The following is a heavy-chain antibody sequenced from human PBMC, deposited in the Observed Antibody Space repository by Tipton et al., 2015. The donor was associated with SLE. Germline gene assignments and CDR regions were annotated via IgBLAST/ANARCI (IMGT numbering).Heavy chain of an antibody. D-gene: IGHD3-9*01. V-gene: IGHV4-34*01. J-gene: IGHJ5*02. Sequence: TLSLTCAVYGGSFSGYYWGWIRQPPGKGLEWIGEINHSGSTNYNPSLKSRVTISVDTSKNQFSLKLSSVTAADTAVYYCARGGCDILTGYYPSGWFDPWGQGPLVPVSS. CDR3: ARGGCDILTGYYPSGWFDP. CDR2: INHSGST. CDR1: GGSFSGYY.